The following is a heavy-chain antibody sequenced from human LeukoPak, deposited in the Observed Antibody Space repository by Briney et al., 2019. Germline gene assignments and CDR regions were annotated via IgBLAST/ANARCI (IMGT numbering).Heavy chain of an antibody. Sequence: PGGSLRLSCAASGFTVSSNYMSWVRQAPGKGLEWVAVISYDGSNKYYADSVKGRFTISRDNSKNTLYLQMNSLRAEDTAVYYCARDWGVTAMVYYYYYGMDVWGQGTTVTVSS. CDR1: GFTVSSNY. J-gene: IGHJ6*02. D-gene: IGHD5-18*01. CDR2: ISYDGSNK. V-gene: IGHV3-30-3*01. CDR3: ARDWGVTAMVYYYYYGMDV.